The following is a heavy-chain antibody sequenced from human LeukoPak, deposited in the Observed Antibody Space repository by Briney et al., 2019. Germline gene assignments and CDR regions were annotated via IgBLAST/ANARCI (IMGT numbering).Heavy chain of an antibody. V-gene: IGHV3-74*01. Sequence: GGSLRLSCAASGFTFGSYWMHWVRQAPGKGLVWVSRISDGGSTTTYADSVKGRFTISRDNAKNTLYLQMNGLRAEDTAVYYCSRSAYYDGSGNYYDYWGQGTLVTVSS. CDR3: SRSAYYDGSGNYYDY. D-gene: IGHD3-22*01. CDR1: GFTFGSYW. CDR2: ISDGGSTT. J-gene: IGHJ4*02.